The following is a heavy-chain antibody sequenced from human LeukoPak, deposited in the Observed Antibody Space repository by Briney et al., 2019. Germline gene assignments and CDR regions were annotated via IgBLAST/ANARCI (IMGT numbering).Heavy chain of an antibody. CDR1: GFTFSSYW. CDR3: ARQYSSSWAAANDY. CDR2: IYPGDSDT. J-gene: IGHJ4*02. Sequence: GGSLRLSCAASGFTFSSYWMSWVRQAPGKGLEWVGIIYPGDSDTRYSPSFQGQVTISADKSISTAYLQWSSLKASDTAMYYCARQYSSSWAAANDYWGQGALVTVSS. D-gene: IGHD6-13*01. V-gene: IGHV5-51*01.